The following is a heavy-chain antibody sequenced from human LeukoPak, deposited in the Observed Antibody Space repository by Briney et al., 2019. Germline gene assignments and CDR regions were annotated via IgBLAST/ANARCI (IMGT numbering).Heavy chain of an antibody. V-gene: IGHV1-2*02. CDR3: ARGVDGLDY. CDR1: GYTFTGYY. CDR2: INPNTSAT. Sequence: ASVKVSCKPSGYTFTGYYMHWVRQAPGQGLEWMGWINPNTSATSYSQTYQGRVSMTRDTSISTAYMELSRLTFDDTAIYYCARGVDGLDYWGQGTLVTVSS. D-gene: IGHD5-12*01. J-gene: IGHJ4*02.